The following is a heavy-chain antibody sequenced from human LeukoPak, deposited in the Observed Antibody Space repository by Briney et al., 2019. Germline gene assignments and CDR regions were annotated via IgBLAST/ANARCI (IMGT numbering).Heavy chain of an antibody. CDR1: GGTFSSYA. D-gene: IGHD5-24*01. Sequence: SVRVSCKASGGTFSSYAISWVRQAPGQGLEWMGGTIPIFGTANYAQKFQGRVTITADESTSTAYMELSSLRSEDTAVYYCARDGRDGYNLVYWGQGTLVTVSS. CDR3: ARDGRDGYNLVY. V-gene: IGHV1-69*01. CDR2: TIPIFGTA. J-gene: IGHJ4*02.